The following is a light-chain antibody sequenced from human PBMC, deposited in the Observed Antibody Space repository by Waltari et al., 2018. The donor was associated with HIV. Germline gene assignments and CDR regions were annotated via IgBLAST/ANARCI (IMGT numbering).Light chain of an antibody. CDR1: KSVRSIY. V-gene: IGKV3-20*01. Sequence: EIVLTQSPGTPSSSPVERALLSCRASKSVRSIYLNWYQQKTGQAPRVLIYGASSRATGIPDRFSGSGSGTDFSLTISRLEPEDFAVYYCQQSGSSITFGQGTRLEIK. CDR2: GAS. J-gene: IGKJ5*01. CDR3: QQSGSSIT.